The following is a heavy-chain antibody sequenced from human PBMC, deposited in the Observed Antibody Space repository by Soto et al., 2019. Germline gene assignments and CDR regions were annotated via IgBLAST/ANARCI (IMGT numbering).Heavy chain of an antibody. J-gene: IGHJ3*02. Sequence: QVQLQESGPGLVKPSQTLSLTCTVSGGSISGLTYFWSWIRQHPGKGLEWIGYISYSGSTNYNPSPTSRVTVTVNRSENQFPLRLSSVPAAATAVYHCSAYWGTGQDAKAFHIWGQGTVVTVSS. CDR3: SAYWGTGQDAKAFHI. CDR2: ISYSGST. D-gene: IGHD2-8*02. V-gene: IGHV4-31*03. CDR1: GGSISGLTYF.